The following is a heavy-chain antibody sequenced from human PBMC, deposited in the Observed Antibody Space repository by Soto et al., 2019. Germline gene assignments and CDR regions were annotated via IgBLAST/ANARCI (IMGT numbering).Heavy chain of an antibody. CDR1: GYSFTSYW. Sequence: PXESLKVSCKCSGYSFTSYWIGLVLQMPGKGLEWMGIIYPGDSDTRYSPSFQGQVTISADKSISTAYLQWSSLKASDTAMYYCAIYSSSWYRSYGMDVWGQGTTVTVSS. D-gene: IGHD6-13*01. CDR3: AIYSSSWYRSYGMDV. CDR2: IYPGDSDT. V-gene: IGHV5-51*01. J-gene: IGHJ6*02.